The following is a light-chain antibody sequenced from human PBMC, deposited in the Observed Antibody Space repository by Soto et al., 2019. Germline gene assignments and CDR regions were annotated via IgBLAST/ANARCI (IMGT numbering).Light chain of an antibody. CDR2: GAS. Sequence: EIGLPQSPGTLSLSPGERATLSCRASQSINSRYLAWYQQKPGQAPRLLIYGASSRATGIPDRFSGSGSGTDFTLTISRLEPEAVAVYYCQQFGSSPGFTFGPGTIVDIK. CDR1: QSINSRY. J-gene: IGKJ3*01. V-gene: IGKV3-20*01. CDR3: QQFGSSPGFT.